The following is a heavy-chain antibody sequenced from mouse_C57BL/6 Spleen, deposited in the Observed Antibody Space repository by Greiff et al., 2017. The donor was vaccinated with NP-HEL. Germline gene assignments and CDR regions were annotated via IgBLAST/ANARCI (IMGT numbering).Heavy chain of an antibody. Sequence: DVQLQESVAELVRPGASVKLSCTASGFNIKNTYMHWVKQRPEQGLEWIGRIDPANGNTKYAPKFQGKATITADTSSNTAYLQLSSLTSEDTAIYYCARAPYDGYSWFAYWGQGTLVTVSA. CDR2: IDPANGNT. CDR1: GFNIKNTY. V-gene: IGHV14-3*01. J-gene: IGHJ3*01. D-gene: IGHD2-3*01. CDR3: ARAPYDGYSWFAY.